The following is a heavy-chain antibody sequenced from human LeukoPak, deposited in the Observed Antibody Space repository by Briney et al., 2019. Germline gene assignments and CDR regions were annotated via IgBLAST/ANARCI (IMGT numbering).Heavy chain of an antibody. Sequence: SGPTLVNPTQTLTLTCTFSGFSLSTSAMRVSWIRQPPGKALEWLARNVGDDDKFYKTSLKTRLNISKDTSKNQVVLTMTNMDTVDTATYYCARTYDRSGYLFDYWGQGILVTVSS. V-gene: IGHV2-70*04. CDR1: GFSLSTSAMR. J-gene: IGHJ4*02. CDR2: NVGDDDK. D-gene: IGHD3-22*01. CDR3: ARTYDRSGYLFDY.